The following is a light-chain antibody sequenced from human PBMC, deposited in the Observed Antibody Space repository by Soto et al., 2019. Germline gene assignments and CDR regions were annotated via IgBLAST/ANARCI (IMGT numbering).Light chain of an antibody. CDR3: QQYGNSPLVT. Sequence: EIVLTQSPATLSLSPGERATLSCRASQSVSSSYLAWYQQKPGQAPRLLIYGASTRATGIPDRFSGSGSGTDFTLTISRLEPEDFAVYYCQQYGNSPLVTFGQGTRVEIK. CDR2: GAS. J-gene: IGKJ5*01. CDR1: QSVSSSY. V-gene: IGKV3-20*01.